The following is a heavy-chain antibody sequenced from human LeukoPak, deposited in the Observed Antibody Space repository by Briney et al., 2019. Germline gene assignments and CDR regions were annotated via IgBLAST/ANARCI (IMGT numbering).Heavy chain of an antibody. Sequence: TSETLSLTCTVSGGSISSNSHYWGWIRQPPGKGLEWIGNTFYSGSTYYNPSLKSRVTISVDTSKNQFSLKLSSVTAADTAVYYCARTVAGRVDYWGQGTLVTVSS. J-gene: IGHJ4*02. CDR2: TFYSGST. CDR1: GGSISSNSHY. D-gene: IGHD6-19*01. V-gene: IGHV4-39*01. CDR3: ARTVAGRVDY.